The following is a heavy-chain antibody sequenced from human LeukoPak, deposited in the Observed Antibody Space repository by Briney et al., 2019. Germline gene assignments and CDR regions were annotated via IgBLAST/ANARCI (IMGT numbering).Heavy chain of an antibody. J-gene: IGHJ4*02. CDR3: ASFLDYGSGSYIFDY. D-gene: IGHD3-10*01. V-gene: IGHV1-2*02. CDR2: INPNSGGT. CDR1: VYTFTGYY. Sequence: GASVKVSCKASVYTFTGYYMHWVRQAPGQGLEWMGWINPNSGGTNYAQKFQGRVTMTRDTSISTAYMELSRLRSDDTAVYYCASFLDYGSGSYIFDYWGQGTLVTVSS.